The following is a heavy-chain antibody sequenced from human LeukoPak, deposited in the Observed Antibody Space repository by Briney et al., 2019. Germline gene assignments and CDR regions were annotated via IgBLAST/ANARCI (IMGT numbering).Heavy chain of an antibody. CDR3: AKSDPKTTVTLTSGDY. D-gene: IGHD4-17*01. CDR2: ISYDGSNK. Sequence: GGSLRLSCAPSGFTLSIHGMHWVRQAPGKGRGWGAVISYDGSNKYYADSVKGRFTISRDNSKNTLYLQMNSLRAEDTAVYYCAKSDPKTTVTLTSGDYWGQGTLVTVSS. CDR1: GFTLSIHG. J-gene: IGHJ4*02. V-gene: IGHV3-30*18.